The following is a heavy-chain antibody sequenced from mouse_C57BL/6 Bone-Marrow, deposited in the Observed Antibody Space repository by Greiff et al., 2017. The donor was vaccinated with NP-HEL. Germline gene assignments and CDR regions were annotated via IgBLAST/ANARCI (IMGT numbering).Heavy chain of an antibody. V-gene: IGHV5-2*01. CDR3: ARERVYSNYWYFDV. CDR1: EYEFPSHD. Sequence: DVKLVESGGGLVQPGESLKLSCESNEYEFPSHDMSWVRKTPEKRLELVAAINSDGGSTYYPDTMERRFIISRDNTKKTLYLQMSSLRSEDTALYYCARERVYSNYWYFDVWGTGTTVTVSS. D-gene: IGHD2-5*01. J-gene: IGHJ1*03. CDR2: INSDGGST.